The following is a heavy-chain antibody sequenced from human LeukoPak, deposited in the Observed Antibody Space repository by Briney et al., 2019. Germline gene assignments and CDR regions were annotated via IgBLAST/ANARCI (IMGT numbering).Heavy chain of an antibody. CDR1: GGSISSYY. D-gene: IGHD1-14*01. CDR3: AREDTGRFNWFDP. Sequence: KPSETLSLTCTVSGGSISSYYWSWIRQPPGKGLEWIGYIYYSGSTNYNPSLKSRVTISVDTSKNQFSLKLSSVAAADTAVYYCAREDTGRFNWFDPWGQGTLVTVSS. CDR2: IYYSGST. J-gene: IGHJ5*02. V-gene: IGHV4-59*01.